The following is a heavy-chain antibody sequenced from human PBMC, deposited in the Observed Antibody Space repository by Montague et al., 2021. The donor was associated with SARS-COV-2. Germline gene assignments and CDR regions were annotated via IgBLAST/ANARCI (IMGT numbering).Heavy chain of an antibody. Sequence: SLRLSCAASGFTFSSYGMHWVRQAPGKGLEWVAVIWYDGSNKYYXDSVKGRFTISRDNSKNTLYLQMNSLRAEDTAVYHCARDLAPYYYDSSGPELVDVWGQGTTVTVSS. CDR3: ARDLAPYYYDSSGPELVDV. D-gene: IGHD3-22*01. CDR2: IWYDGSNK. J-gene: IGHJ6*02. CDR1: GFTFSSYG. V-gene: IGHV3-33*01.